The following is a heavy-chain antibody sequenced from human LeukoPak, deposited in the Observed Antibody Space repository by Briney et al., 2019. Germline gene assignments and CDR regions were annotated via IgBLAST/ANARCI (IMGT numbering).Heavy chain of an antibody. CDR3: ARVLEYYYDSSGYPDY. Sequence: ASVKLSCKASGYTFTSYGISWVRQAPGQGLEWMGWISAYNGNTNYAQKLQGRVTMTTDTSTSTAYMELRSLRSDDTAVYYCARVLEYYYDSSGYPDYWGQGTLVTVSS. J-gene: IGHJ4*02. V-gene: IGHV1-18*01. CDR2: ISAYNGNT. D-gene: IGHD3-22*01. CDR1: GYTFTSYG.